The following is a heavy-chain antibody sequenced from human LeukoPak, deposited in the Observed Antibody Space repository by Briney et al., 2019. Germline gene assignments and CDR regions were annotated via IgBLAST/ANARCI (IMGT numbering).Heavy chain of an antibody. V-gene: IGHV3-21*01. Sequence: GGSLRLSCAASGFTFSSYSMNWVRQAPGKGLEWVSSISSSSSYIYYADSVKGRFTISRDNAKNSLYLQMNSLRAEDTAVYYCARDNNNWNSYGGYYYYYMDVWGKGTTVTVSS. CDR1: GFTFSSYS. D-gene: IGHD1-7*01. CDR2: ISSSSSYI. J-gene: IGHJ6*03. CDR3: ARDNNNWNSYGGYYYYYMDV.